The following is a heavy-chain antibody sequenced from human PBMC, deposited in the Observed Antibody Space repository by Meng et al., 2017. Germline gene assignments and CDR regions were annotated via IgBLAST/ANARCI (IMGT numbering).Heavy chain of an antibody. CDR2: INHSGST. D-gene: IGHD3-16*01. J-gene: IGHJ4*02. CDR1: GGSFSGYY. Sequence: SETLSLTCAVYGGSFSGYYWSWIRQPPGKGLEWIGEINHSGSTNYNPSLKSRVTISVDTSKNQFSLKLSSVTAADTAVYYCARTRRPLGGTIDYWGQGTLVTVSS. CDR3: ARTRRPLGGTIDY. V-gene: IGHV4-34*01.